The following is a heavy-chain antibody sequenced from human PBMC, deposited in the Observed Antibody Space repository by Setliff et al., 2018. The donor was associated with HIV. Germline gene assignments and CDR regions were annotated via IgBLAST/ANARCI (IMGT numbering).Heavy chain of an antibody. V-gene: IGHV4-4*08. CDR1: GGSISSYY. CDR2: IYTSGST. D-gene: IGHD6-13*01. Sequence: SETLSLTCTVSGGSISSYYWSWIRQPPGKGLEWIGYIYTSGSTNYNPSLKSRVTISVDTSKNQFSLKLSSVTAADTAVYYCARDGIASGIAYWGQGTLVTVSS. CDR3: ARDGIASGIAY. J-gene: IGHJ4*02.